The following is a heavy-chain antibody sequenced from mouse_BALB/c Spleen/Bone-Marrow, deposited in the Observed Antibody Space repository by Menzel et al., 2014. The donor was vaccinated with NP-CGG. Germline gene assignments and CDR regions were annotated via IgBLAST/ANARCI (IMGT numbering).Heavy chain of an antibody. Sequence: VQLQQPGPELVKPGASVKMSCKASGYTFTSYVMHWVKQKPGQGLEWIGYINPYNDGTKYNEKFKGKATLTSDKSSSTAYMELSSLTSEDSAVYYCARPRQLGLPYYFDYWGRGTTLTVSS. V-gene: IGHV1-14*01. J-gene: IGHJ2*01. CDR1: GYTFTSYV. D-gene: IGHD3-2*01. CDR3: ARPRQLGLPYYFDY. CDR2: INPYNDGT.